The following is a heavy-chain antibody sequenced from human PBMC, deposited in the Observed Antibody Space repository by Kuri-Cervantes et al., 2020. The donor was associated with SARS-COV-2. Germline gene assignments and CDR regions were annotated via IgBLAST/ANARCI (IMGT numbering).Heavy chain of an antibody. CDR1: GVAVTGGSFY. CDR2: FDISGSP. J-gene: IGHJ4*02. CDR3: GKVSWLQLWHRYSDS. D-gene: IGHD5-24*01. Sequence: SETLSLTCAVSGVAVTGGSFYWAWIRQPAGKGLEWIGHFDISGSPTYNPSLKNRVTISLDASNNQVSLRLSSATVADTAVYYCGKVSWLQLWHRYSDSWGQGTLVTVSS. V-gene: IGHV4-61*10.